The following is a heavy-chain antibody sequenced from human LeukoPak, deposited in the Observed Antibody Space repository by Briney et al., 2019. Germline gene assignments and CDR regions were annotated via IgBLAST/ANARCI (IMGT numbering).Heavy chain of an antibody. CDR1: GFSFGSYA. J-gene: IGHJ6*02. CDR3: ARDLHYYVAMDV. Sequence: GGSLRLSCAASGFSFGSYAMHWVRQAPGKGLQWVAVISYDGSKQYYADSVKGRFTVSRDNSKSTVHLQMNSLRAEDTALYYCARDLHYYVAMDVWGQGTTVTVSS. V-gene: IGHV3-30*03. D-gene: IGHD3-10*02. CDR2: ISYDGSKQ.